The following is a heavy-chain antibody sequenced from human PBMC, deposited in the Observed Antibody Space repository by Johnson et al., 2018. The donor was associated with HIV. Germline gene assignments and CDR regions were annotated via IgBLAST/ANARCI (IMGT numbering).Heavy chain of an antibody. J-gene: IGHJ3*01. Sequence: QVQLVVSGGGVVQPGTSLRLSCTASGFAFSSYALHWVRQAPGKGLEWVAVISYDGRDAYYADSVKGRFTSSRDNSKNTLYLQMNSLRPEDSAVYYCATLWFGEVSVYDAFDVWGQGTMVTVSS. CDR1: GFAFSSYA. CDR2: ISYDGRDA. D-gene: IGHD3-10*01. CDR3: ATLWFGEVSVYDAFDV. V-gene: IGHV3-30*04.